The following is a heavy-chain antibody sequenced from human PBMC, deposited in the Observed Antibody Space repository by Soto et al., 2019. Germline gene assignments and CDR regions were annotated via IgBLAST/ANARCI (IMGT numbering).Heavy chain of an antibody. V-gene: IGHV3-23*01. CDR3: SRRSSGWYFDY. CDR1: GFTFSSYA. J-gene: IGHJ4*02. CDR2: ISGSGGST. Sequence: EVQLLESGGGLVQPGGSLRLSCVASGFTFSSYAMSWVRQAPGKGLEWVSVISGSGGSTYYADSVKGRFTISRDNSKNTLYLQMNSLRAEDTAVYYCSRRSSGWYFDYWGQGTLVIVSS. D-gene: IGHD6-19*01.